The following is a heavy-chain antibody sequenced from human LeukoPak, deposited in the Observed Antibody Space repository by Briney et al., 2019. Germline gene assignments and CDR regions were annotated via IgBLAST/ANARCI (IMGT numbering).Heavy chain of an antibody. J-gene: IGHJ4*02. D-gene: IGHD3-10*01. CDR1: GFTLSSYA. V-gene: IGHV3-23*01. CDR3: AKSPGSRSYPHYFDY. CDR2: ISDSGNT. Sequence: TGGSLRLSCAASGFTLSSYAMSWVRQAPGKGLEWVSAISDSGNTYHADSVKGRFTISRDNSKDTLYLQMNSLRAEDTAVYYCAKSPGSRSYPHYFDYWGQGTLVTVSS.